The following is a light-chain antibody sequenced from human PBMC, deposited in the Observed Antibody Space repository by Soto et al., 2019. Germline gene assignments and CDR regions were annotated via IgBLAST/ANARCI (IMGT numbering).Light chain of an antibody. Sequence: QSVLTQPPSASGTPGQRVTVSCSGSSSNIGTNYVYWYQQLPGTAPTLLIYRNSQRPSGVPDRFSGSKSGTSASLAISGLRPEDEADYYCATWDDRLNGHVLGTGTKVTAL. J-gene: IGLJ1*01. CDR2: RNS. V-gene: IGLV1-47*01. CDR1: SSNIGTNY. CDR3: ATWDDRLNGHV.